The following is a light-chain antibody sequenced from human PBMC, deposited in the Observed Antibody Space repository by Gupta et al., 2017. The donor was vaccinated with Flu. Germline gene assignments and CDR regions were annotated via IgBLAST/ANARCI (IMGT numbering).Light chain of an antibody. Sequence: SYELTQPPSVSVSPGQTASITCSGDKLGDKNVSWYQQKPGQSPVLVLYEDNKRPAGIPGRFSGSNSRNTATLTISGTQAKEDAYYYCQAVDSSTGVVFGGGTKLTVL. J-gene: IGLJ2*01. CDR2: EDN. CDR3: QAVDSSTGVV. V-gene: IGLV3-1*01. CDR1: KLGDKN.